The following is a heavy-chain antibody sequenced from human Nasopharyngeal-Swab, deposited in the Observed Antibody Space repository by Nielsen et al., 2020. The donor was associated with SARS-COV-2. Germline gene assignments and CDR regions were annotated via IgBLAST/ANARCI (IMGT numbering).Heavy chain of an antibody. CDR1: GFTFSDFY. D-gene: IGHD4-17*01. V-gene: IGHV3-11*04. J-gene: IGHJ5*02. CDR2: ISSVGSTT. CDR3: VRARRFYGDYNTEAVS. Sequence: GESLNISCEASGFTFSDFYMSWIRQAPGKGLEWVSDISSVGSTTYYADSVKGRFTISRDNAKSSLYLQMNSLRDEDTAVYYCVRARRFYGDYNTEAVSWGQGTLVTVSS.